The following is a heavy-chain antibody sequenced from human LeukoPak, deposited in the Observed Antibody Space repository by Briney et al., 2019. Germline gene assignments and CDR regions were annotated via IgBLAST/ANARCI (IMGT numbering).Heavy chain of an antibody. CDR1: GFTVSSNY. CDR2: IYSGGST. Sequence: PGGSLRLSCAASGFTVSSNYMSWVRQAPGKGLEWVSVIYSGGSTYYADSVKGRFTISRDNSKNTLYLQMNSLRAEDTAVYYCARAPNGQQLVQNRPYYFDYWGQGTLVTVSS. CDR3: ARAPNGQQLVQNRPYYFDY. J-gene: IGHJ4*02. V-gene: IGHV3-53*01. D-gene: IGHD6-13*01.